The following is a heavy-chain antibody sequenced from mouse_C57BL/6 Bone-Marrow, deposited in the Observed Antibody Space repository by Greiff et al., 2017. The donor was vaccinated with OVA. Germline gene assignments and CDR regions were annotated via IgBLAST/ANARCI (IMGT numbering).Heavy chain of an antibody. J-gene: IGHJ2*01. D-gene: IGHD4-1*01. Sequence: EVQLVESGGDLVKPGGSLKLSCAASGFTFSSYGMSWVRQTPDKRLEWVATISSGGSYTYYPDSVKGRFTIARDNAKNTLYLQMSSLKSEDTAMYYCARHLTGFLYYFDDWGQGTTLTVSS. CDR3: ARHLTGFLYYFDD. CDR1: GFTFSSYG. CDR2: ISSGGSYT. V-gene: IGHV5-6*01.